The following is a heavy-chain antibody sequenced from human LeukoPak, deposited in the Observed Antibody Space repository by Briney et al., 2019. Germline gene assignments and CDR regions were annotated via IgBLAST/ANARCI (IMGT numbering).Heavy chain of an antibody. Sequence: EALKISCHCSGHNLTRYWLGGVRHMPSKGLEWMGRLNPRDHRAHYSPAFQGHVNFSDDKCISTAFLQWSSLEGSDTATYFGARGGWLDDFWGQGTVVIVSA. J-gene: IGHJ4*01. CDR3: ARGGWLDDF. CDR1: GHNLTRYW. CDR2: LNPRDHRA. D-gene: IGHD3-22*01. V-gene: IGHV5-10-1*01.